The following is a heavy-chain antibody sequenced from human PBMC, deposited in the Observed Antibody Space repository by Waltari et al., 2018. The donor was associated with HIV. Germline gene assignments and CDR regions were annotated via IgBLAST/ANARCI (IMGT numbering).Heavy chain of an antibody. J-gene: IGHJ6*02. D-gene: IGHD1-26*01. Sequence: QLQLQESGPGLVKPSETLSLTCTVSGGSISSSSSYWGWIRQPPGQGLEWMESIYYSGSTYYNPSLKSRVTISVDTSKNQFSLKLSSVTAADTAVYYCARDGSVGELPDGPLGYYYYGMDVWGQGTTVTVSS. V-gene: IGHV4-39*07. CDR2: IYYSGST. CDR3: ARDGSVGELPDGPLGYYYYGMDV. CDR1: GGSISSSSSY.